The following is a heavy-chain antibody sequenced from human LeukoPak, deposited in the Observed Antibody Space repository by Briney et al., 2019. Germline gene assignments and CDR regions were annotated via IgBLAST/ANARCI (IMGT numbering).Heavy chain of an antibody. J-gene: IGHJ4*02. CDR2: INPNSGGT. D-gene: IGHD1-26*01. CDR1: GYTFTGYY. CDR3: ARANSGSYRNFDY. V-gene: IGHV1-2*04. Sequence: ASVKVSCEASGYTFTGYYIHWVRHTPGQGLEWVGWINPNSGGTNYAQKFQGWVTMTRDTSISTAYMELSRLRSDDTAVYYCARANSGSYRNFDYWGQGTLVSVSS.